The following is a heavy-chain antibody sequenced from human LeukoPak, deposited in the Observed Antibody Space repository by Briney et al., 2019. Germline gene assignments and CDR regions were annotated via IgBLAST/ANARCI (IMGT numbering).Heavy chain of an antibody. Sequence: KSSETLSLTCTVSGGSISSYYWSWIRQPPGKGLEWIGYIYYSGGTNYNPSLESRVTISVDTSKNQFSLKLSSVTAADTAVYNCARHDGGYYYYYGMDVWGQGTTVTVSS. CDR3: ARHDGGYYYYYGMDV. CDR2: IYYSGGT. J-gene: IGHJ6*02. CDR1: GGSISSYY. V-gene: IGHV4-59*08. D-gene: IGHD2-15*01.